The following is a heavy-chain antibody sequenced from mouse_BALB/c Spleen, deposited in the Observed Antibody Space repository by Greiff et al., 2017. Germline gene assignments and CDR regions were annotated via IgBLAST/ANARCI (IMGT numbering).Heavy chain of an antibody. CDR2: IRNKANGYTT. CDR3: ARRDYGSSYAMDY. Sequence: EVKLEESGGGLVQPGGSLRLSCATSGFTFTDYYMSWVRQPPGKALEWLGFIRNKANGYTTEYSASVKGRFTISRDNSQSILYLQMNTLRAEDSATYYCARRDYGSSYAMDYWGQGTSVTVSS. D-gene: IGHD1-1*01. J-gene: IGHJ4*01. CDR1: GFTFTDYY. V-gene: IGHV7-3*02.